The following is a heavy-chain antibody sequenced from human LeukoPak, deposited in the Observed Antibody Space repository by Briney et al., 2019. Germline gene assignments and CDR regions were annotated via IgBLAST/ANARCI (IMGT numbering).Heavy chain of an antibody. D-gene: IGHD3-10*01. V-gene: IGHV3-30*04. CDR3: ASPMVRGVGYFDY. CDR2: ISYDGSNK. CDR1: GFTFSSYA. Sequence: GRSLRLSCAASGFTFSSYAMHWVRQAPGKGLEWVAVISYDGSNKYYADSVKGRFTISRDNSKNTLYLQMNSLRAEDTAVYYCASPMVRGVGYFDYWGQGTLVTVSS. J-gene: IGHJ4*02.